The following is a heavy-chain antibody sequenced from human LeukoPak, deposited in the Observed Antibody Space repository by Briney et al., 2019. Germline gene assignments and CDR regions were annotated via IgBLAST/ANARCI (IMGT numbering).Heavy chain of an antibody. CDR3: ASGYYFDY. D-gene: IGHD3-22*01. CDR1: GFTFSSYA. V-gene: IGHV3-48*03. J-gene: IGHJ4*02. CDR2: ISTSGGAM. Sequence: GGSLRLSCAASGFTFSSYAMSWVRQAPGKGLEWVSYISTSGGAMYYADSVRGRFTISRDNAKSSLYLQMNSLRAEDTAFYYCASGYYFDYWGQGTLVTVSS.